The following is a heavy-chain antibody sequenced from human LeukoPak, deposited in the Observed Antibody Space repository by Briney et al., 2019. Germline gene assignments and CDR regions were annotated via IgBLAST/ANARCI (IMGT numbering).Heavy chain of an antibody. Sequence: PSETLSLTCTVSGGSISGSRDYWAWIRQSPGKGLEWIGTLDYSGSTYYNPSLKSRVTVSVDTSKNHFSLKLSSVTAADTAVYYCTGYLANHFDPWGQGTLVTVSS. CDR2: LDYSGST. CDR3: TGYLANHFDP. V-gene: IGHV4-39*02. J-gene: IGHJ5*02. CDR1: GGSISGSRDY. D-gene: IGHD1-14*01.